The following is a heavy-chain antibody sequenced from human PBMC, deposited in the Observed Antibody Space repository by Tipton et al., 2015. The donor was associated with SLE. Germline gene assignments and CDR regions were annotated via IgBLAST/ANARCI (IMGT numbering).Heavy chain of an antibody. Sequence: SLRLSRAASGFTFSNYAMSWVRQAPGKGLEWVSGINDSGDRTYYADSVKGRFTISRDNSKDTLYVQMSSLRAEDTAVYFCAKEGLLHWELLHFDSWGQGTLVTVSS. CDR3: AKEGLLHWELLHFDS. V-gene: IGHV3-23*01. CDR1: GFTFSNYA. D-gene: IGHD1-26*01. CDR2: INDSGDRT. J-gene: IGHJ4*02.